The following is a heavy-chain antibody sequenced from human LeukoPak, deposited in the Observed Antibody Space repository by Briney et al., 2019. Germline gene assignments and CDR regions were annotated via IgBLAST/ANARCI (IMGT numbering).Heavy chain of an antibody. D-gene: IGHD4-17*01. CDR1: GFTFSTSW. V-gene: IGHV3-74*01. J-gene: IGHJ4*02. CDR3: AKDLYGDYGGLDY. Sequence: SGGSLRLSCAASGFTFSTSWMHWVRQTPGKGLVWVSRINTDGSSTNYADSVKGRFTISRDNSKNTLYLQMNSLRAEDTAVYYCAKDLYGDYGGLDYWGQGTLVTVSS. CDR2: INTDGSST.